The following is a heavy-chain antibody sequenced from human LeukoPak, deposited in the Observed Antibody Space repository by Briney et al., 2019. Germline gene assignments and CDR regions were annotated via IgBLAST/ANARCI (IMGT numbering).Heavy chain of an antibody. Sequence: GGSLRLSCAASGFTFSSYNMNWARHATWKRLECVSSISSNTSYRYYAVSVKGRFTISRDNAKNSLYLQMNSLRAEDTAVYYCAIIWNHDAFDIWGQGTMVTVSS. V-gene: IGHV3-21*01. CDR2: ISSNTSYR. CDR1: GFTFSSYN. D-gene: IGHD1-1*01. J-gene: IGHJ3*02. CDR3: AIIWNHDAFDI.